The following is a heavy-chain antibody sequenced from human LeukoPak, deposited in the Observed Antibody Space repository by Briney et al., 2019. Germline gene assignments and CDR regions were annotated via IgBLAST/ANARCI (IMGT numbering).Heavy chain of an antibody. V-gene: IGHV3-48*03. Sequence: GRSLRLSCAASGFTFSSYEMNWVRQAPGKGLEWVSYISSSGSTIYYADSVKGRFTISRDNAKNSLYLQMNSLRAEDTAVYYCAREWPYCSGGSCYFDYWGQGTLVTVYS. J-gene: IGHJ4*02. D-gene: IGHD2-15*01. CDR2: ISSSGSTI. CDR3: AREWPYCSGGSCYFDY. CDR1: GFTFSSYE.